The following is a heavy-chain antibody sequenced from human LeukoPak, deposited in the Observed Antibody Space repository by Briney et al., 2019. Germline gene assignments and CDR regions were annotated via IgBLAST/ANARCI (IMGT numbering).Heavy chain of an antibody. V-gene: IGHV3-64D*09. D-gene: IGHD2-8*02. CDR1: GFTFSSFA. CDR3: VKGQEVVYAPTFDY. J-gene: IGHJ4*02. Sequence: GGSLRLSCSASGFTFSSFAMHWVRQAPGKGLGYVSAIGTNGISTYYADSVEGRFTISRDHSKNTLYLQMSSLRAEDTAVYYCVKGQEVVYAPTFDYWGQGTLVTVSS. CDR2: IGTNGIST.